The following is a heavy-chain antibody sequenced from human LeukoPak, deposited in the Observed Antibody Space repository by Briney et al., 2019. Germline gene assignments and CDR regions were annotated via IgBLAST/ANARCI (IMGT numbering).Heavy chain of an antibody. Sequence: GGSLLLSCAASGFTFSSQTVSWVRQAPGKGLQWVSTLSGSGSSTYYADSVKGRFTISRDNSRNTLYLQMNSLRAEDTALYYCAKTYNTWGGDFDSWGQGALVTVSS. CDR3: AKTYNTWGGDFDS. CDR1: GFTFSSQT. J-gene: IGHJ4*02. CDR2: LSGSGSST. D-gene: IGHD3-16*01. V-gene: IGHV3-23*01.